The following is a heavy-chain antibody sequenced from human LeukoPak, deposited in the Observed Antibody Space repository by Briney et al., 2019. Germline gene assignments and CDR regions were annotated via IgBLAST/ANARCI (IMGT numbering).Heavy chain of an antibody. CDR3: ARHYYHSSDYYSYFDN. CDR2: IYPGDSDT. V-gene: IGHV5-51*01. J-gene: IGHJ4*02. D-gene: IGHD3-22*01. Sequence: GESLKISCKGSGYTFTTHWIGWVRQMPGKGLERMGIIYPGDSDTRYSPSFQGQVTISVDKSISTAYLQWSSLKASDTAMYYCARHYYHSSDYYSYFDNWGQGTLVTVSS. CDR1: GYTFTTHW.